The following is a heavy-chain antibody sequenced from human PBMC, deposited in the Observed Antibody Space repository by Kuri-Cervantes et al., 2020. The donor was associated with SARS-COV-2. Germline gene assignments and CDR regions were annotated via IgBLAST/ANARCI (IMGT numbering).Heavy chain of an antibody. CDR1: GGSISSYY. D-gene: IGHD2-15*01. Sequence: SETLSLTCTVSGGSISSYYWSWIRQPPGKGLEWIGSIYHSGSTYYNPSLKSRVTISVDTSKNQFSLKLSSVTAADTAVYYCARGAKLGYCSGGSCSLFDYWGQGTQVTVSS. CDR2: IYHSGST. CDR3: ARGAKLGYCSGGSCSLFDY. V-gene: IGHV4-38-2*02. J-gene: IGHJ4*02.